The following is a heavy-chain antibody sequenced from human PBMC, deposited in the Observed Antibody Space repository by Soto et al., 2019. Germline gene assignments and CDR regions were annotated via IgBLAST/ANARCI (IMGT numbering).Heavy chain of an antibody. CDR3: ARPISSSSGYYYFDY. D-gene: IGHD3-22*01. Sequence: QLQLQESGPGLVKPSETLSLTCTVSGGSITSSSYYWGWIRQHPGRGLEWIGSSYNSESTFYNPSRKSRVTISVDSSKNQFSLKLRSVTAADTAVYYCARPISSSSGYYYFDYWGQGTLVTVSS. CDR1: GGSITSSSYY. CDR2: SYNSEST. J-gene: IGHJ4*02. V-gene: IGHV4-39*01.